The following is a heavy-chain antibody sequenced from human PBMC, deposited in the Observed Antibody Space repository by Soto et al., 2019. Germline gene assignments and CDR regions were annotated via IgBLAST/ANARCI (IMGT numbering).Heavy chain of an antibody. Sequence: QLQLRESGPGLVKPSETLSLTCTVSGGSISSSSYYWGWIRQPPGKGLEWIGSLFYNKNTFYNPSLRSRVTISVDTSKNQFSLKLNSVTAADTAVYYCARQPIEVPVGSRFFMDVWGEGTTVTVSS. V-gene: IGHV4-39*01. CDR2: LFYNKNT. J-gene: IGHJ6*03. CDR3: ARQPIEVPVGSRFFMDV. D-gene: IGHD6-19*01. CDR1: GGSISSSSYY.